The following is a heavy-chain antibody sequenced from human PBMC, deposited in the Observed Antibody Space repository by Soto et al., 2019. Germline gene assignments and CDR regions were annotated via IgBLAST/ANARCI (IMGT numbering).Heavy chain of an antibody. D-gene: IGHD2-8*01. CDR2: VYYRGRS. V-gene: IGHV4-39*01. Sequence: SETLSLTCTVSGDSVSSGSYYWTWIRQSPGKGLEWIGSVYYRGRSYSKSSVKSRVTISVDTSKNQFSLNLNSVTASDTAVYYCVSRRTSVLPQAYFDYWGPGALVTVSS. J-gene: IGHJ4*02. CDR1: GDSVSSGSYY. CDR3: VSRRTSVLPQAYFDY.